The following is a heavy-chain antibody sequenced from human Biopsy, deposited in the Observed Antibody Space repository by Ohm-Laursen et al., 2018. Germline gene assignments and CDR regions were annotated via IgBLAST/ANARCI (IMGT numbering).Heavy chain of an antibody. J-gene: IGHJ4*02. CDR1: GFTFSRHG. CDR2: IWSDGNNK. CDR3: ARDAEEFDSSGPRFDY. V-gene: IGHV3-33*01. Sequence: SLRLSCSASGFTFSRHGMHWVRQAPGKGLEWVAVIWSDGNNKYYADSVKGRFTISRDTSRNTLYMQMNSLRVEDTALYYCARDAEEFDSSGPRFDYWGQGTLVTVSS. D-gene: IGHD3-22*01.